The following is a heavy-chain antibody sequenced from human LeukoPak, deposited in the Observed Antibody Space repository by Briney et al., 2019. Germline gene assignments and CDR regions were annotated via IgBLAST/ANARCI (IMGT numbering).Heavy chain of an antibody. V-gene: IGHV1-8*01. D-gene: IGHD6-13*01. CDR2: VNPNSGYA. CDR1: GYTLTSYD. Sequence: ASVNVSCKASGYTLTSYDINWVRQTTGQGLEWMGWVNPNSGYAGSAQKFQGRITMTRDTSMSTAYMELSSLRSEDTAVYYCARGNRLYSSSWYSLAFDIWGQGTMVTVSS. J-gene: IGHJ3*02. CDR3: ARGNRLYSSSWYSLAFDI.